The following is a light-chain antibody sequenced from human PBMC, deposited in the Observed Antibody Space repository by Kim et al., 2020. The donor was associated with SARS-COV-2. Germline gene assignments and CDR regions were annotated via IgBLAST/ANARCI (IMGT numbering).Light chain of an antibody. Sequence: SYELTQPPSVSVSPGQTASITCSGDRLGNKYVCWYQQKPGQSPVVVMYQDGRRPSGIPERFSGSNSGNTATLTISGTQAMDEADYYCQVWESTTTVFGGG. CDR3: QVWESTTTV. CDR1: RLGNKY. V-gene: IGLV3-1*01. CDR2: QDG. J-gene: IGLJ2*01.